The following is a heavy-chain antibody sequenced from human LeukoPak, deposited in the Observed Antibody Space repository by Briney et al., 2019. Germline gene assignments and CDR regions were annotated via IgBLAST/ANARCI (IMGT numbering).Heavy chain of an antibody. CDR2: ISSSSSYI. CDR1: GFTFSSYS. D-gene: IGHD6-19*01. V-gene: IGHV3-21*01. CDR3: ARGGGYSSGWYIAAYYFDY. J-gene: IGHJ4*02. Sequence: GGSLRLSCAASGFTFSSYSMNWVRQAPGKGLEWVSSISSSSSYIYYADSVKGRSTISRDNAKNSLYLQMNSLRAEDTAVYYCARGGGYSSGWYIAAYYFDYWGQGTLVTVSS.